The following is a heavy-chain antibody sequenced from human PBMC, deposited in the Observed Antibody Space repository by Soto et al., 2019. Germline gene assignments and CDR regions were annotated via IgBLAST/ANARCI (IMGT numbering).Heavy chain of an antibody. CDR3: XKTLQYSYGLPH. J-gene: IGHJ4*02. V-gene: IGHV3-64D*06. CDR1: GFTFSSYA. CDR2: ISSNGGST. D-gene: IGHD5-18*01. Sequence: GGSLRLSCSAPGFTFSSYAMHWVRQAPGKGLEYVSAISSNGGSTYYADSVKGRFTTSRDNSKNTLYLQMSSLRTEDTAVYYCXKTLQYSYGLPHWGQGTLVTVSS.